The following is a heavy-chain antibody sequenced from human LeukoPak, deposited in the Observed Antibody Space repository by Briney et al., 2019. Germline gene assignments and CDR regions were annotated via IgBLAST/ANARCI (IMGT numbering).Heavy chain of an antibody. Sequence: PGGSLRLSCAASGFTFSSYWMHWVRQAPGKGLVWVSRINSDGSSTSYADSVKGRFTISRDNAKNTLYLQMNSLRAEDTAVYYCARDRLGTTAPKMDAFDIWGQGTMVTVSS. J-gene: IGHJ3*02. CDR3: ARDRLGTTAPKMDAFDI. D-gene: IGHD1-14*01. CDR1: GFTFSSYW. CDR2: INSDGSST. V-gene: IGHV3-74*01.